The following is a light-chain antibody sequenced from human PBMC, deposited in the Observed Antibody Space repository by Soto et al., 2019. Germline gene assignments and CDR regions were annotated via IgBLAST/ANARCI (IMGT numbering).Light chain of an antibody. J-gene: IGKJ1*01. Sequence: DIQMTQSPSSLSASVGDRVTITCRASQSISIYLNWYQQKPGKAPKLLIYAASSLQSGVPSRFSGSGSGTDFTLTISSLQPEDFATYYCQQSYSTLVWTFGQGTKVDIK. V-gene: IGKV1-39*01. CDR1: QSISIY. CDR3: QQSYSTLVWT. CDR2: AAS.